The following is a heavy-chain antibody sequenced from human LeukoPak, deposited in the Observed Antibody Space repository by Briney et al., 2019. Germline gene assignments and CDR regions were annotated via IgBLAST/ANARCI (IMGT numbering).Heavy chain of an antibody. V-gene: IGHV4-38-2*02. D-gene: IGHD6-6*01. J-gene: IGHJ5*02. CDR3: ARDRGFGSSSTFNWFDP. CDR1: GYSISSGYN. Sequence: SETLSLTCTVSGYSISSGYNWGWIRQPPGKGLEWIGSIYHSGSTYYNPSLKSRVTISVDTSKNQFSLKLSSVTAADTAVYYCARDRGFGSSSTFNWFDPWGQGTLVTVSS. CDR2: IYHSGST.